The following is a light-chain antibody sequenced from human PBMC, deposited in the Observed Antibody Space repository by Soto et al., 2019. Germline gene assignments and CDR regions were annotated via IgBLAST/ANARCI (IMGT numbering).Light chain of an antibody. J-gene: IGLJ1*01. Sequence: QSVLTQPPSASGTPGQRVTISCSGSSSNIGSNYVYWYQQLPGTAPKLLIYRNSQRPSGVPDRFSGSKSGTSASLAISGLRSEYEADFCCAAWYDSLSGRVFGAGTKVSVL. CDR2: RNS. CDR3: AAWYDSLSGRV. V-gene: IGLV1-47*01. CDR1: SSNIGSNY.